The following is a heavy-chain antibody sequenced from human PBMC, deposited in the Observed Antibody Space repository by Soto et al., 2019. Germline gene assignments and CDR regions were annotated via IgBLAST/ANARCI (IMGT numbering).Heavy chain of an antibody. CDR2: IKIKTDGGTT. Sequence: PGGSLRRSCAASGFTFSNAWMSWVRQAPGKGLEWVGRIKIKTDGGTTDYAAPVKGRFTISRDDSKNTLYLQMNSLKTEDTAVYYCTTPNMTQANWGQGTLVTVSS. CDR3: TTPNMTQAN. CDR1: GFTFSNAW. V-gene: IGHV3-15*01. J-gene: IGHJ4*02.